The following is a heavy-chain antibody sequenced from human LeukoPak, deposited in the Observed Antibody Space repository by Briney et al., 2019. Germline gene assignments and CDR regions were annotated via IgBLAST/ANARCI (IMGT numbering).Heavy chain of an antibody. V-gene: IGHV1-46*01. CDR1: GYTLTSYY. CDR3: ASVYKYGMDV. CDR2: INPSGGST. J-gene: IGHJ6*02. Sequence: ASVNVSCKASGYTLTSYYLHWVRQAPGQGLEWIAIINPSGGSTSHAQKFQGRVTMTRDTSASTVYMELSSLRSEDTAVYYCASVYKYGMDVWGQGTTVTVSS.